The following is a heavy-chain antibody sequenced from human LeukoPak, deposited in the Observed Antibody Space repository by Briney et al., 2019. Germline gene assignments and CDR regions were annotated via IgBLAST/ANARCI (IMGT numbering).Heavy chain of an antibody. J-gene: IGHJ4*02. D-gene: IGHD2-15*01. CDR3: TAETRTYCSGGSCPDH. V-gene: IGHV1-58*02. CDR1: GFTFATSA. CDR2: ILVGSGDT. Sequence: SVKVSCKASGFTFATSAMQWLRQARGQHLEWIGWILVGSGDTNYAQKFHERVTITRDMSTNTAYMELSSLRSEDTAVYYCTAETRTYCSGGSCPDHWGQGTLVTVSS.